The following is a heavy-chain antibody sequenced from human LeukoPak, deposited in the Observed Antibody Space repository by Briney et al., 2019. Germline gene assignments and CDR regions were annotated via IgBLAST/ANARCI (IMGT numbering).Heavy chain of an antibody. Sequence: SKTLSLTCAVYGGSFSGYYWSWIRQPPGKGLEWIGEINHSGSTNYNPSLKSRVTISVDTSKNQFSLKLSSVTAADTAVYYCARGYYDLWSAPPAGFDYWGQGTLVTVSS. CDR3: ARGYYDLWSAPPAGFDY. CDR2: INHSGST. V-gene: IGHV4-34*01. J-gene: IGHJ4*02. CDR1: GGSFSGYY. D-gene: IGHD3-3*01.